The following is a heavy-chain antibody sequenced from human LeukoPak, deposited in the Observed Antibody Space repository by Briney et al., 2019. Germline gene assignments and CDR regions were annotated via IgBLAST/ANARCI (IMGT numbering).Heavy chain of an antibody. CDR3: ASLWRDGYNWGAFDI. CDR1: GDSVSSNSVA. J-gene: IGHJ3*02. Sequence: SQTLSLTCAISGDSVSSNSVAWNWIRQSPSRGLEWLGRTYYRSKWYNDYAVSVRSRISINPDTSKNQFSLQLNSVTPEDTAVYYCASLWRDGYNWGAFDIWGQGTMVTVSS. V-gene: IGHV6-1*01. D-gene: IGHD5-24*01. CDR2: TYYRSKWYN.